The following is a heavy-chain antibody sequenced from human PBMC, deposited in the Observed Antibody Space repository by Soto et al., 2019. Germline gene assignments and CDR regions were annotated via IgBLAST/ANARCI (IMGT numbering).Heavy chain of an antibody. CDR2: TYYRSKWYN. CDR1: GDSASSNSAA. D-gene: IGHD6-13*01. Sequence: SQTLSLTCAISGDSASSNSAAWNWIRQSPSRGLEWLGRTYYRSKWYNDYAVSVKSRITINPDTSKNQFSLQLNSVTPEDTAVYYCARFMAAGTFYYYGMDVWGQGTTVTVSS. V-gene: IGHV6-1*01. J-gene: IGHJ6*02. CDR3: ARFMAAGTFYYYGMDV.